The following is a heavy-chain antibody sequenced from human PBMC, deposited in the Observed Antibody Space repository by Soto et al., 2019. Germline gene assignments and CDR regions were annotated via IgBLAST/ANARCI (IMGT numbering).Heavy chain of an antibody. CDR1: GGTFSSYT. CDR2: IIPILGIA. V-gene: IGHV1-69*04. Sequence: GASVKVSCKASGGTFSSYTISWVRQAPGQGLEWMGRIIPILGIANYAQKFQGRVTITADKSTSTAYMELSSLRSEDTAVYYCARDPGYSYGYYGMDVWGQGTTVTVSS. D-gene: IGHD5-18*01. J-gene: IGHJ6*02. CDR3: ARDPGYSYGYYGMDV.